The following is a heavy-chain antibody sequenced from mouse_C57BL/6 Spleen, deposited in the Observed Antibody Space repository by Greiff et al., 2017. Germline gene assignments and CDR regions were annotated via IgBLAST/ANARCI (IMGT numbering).Heavy chain of an antibody. J-gene: IGHJ2*01. CDR2: IYPGDGDT. Sequence: VQLQQSGPKLVKPGASVKISCKASGYAFSSSWMNWVKQRPGKGLEWIGRIYPGDGDTNYNGKFKGKATLTADKSSSTAYMQLSSLTSEDSAVYFCASREAQAFDYWGQGTTLTVSS. CDR1: GYAFSSSW. V-gene: IGHV1-82*01. D-gene: IGHD3-2*02. CDR3: ASREAQAFDY.